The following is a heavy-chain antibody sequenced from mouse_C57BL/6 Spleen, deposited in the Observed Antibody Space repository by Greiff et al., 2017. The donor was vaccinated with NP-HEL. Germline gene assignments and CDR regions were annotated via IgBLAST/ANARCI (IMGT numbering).Heavy chain of an antibody. CDR3: TAGENYFDY. CDR1: GFNIKDDY. CDR2: IDPENGDT. J-gene: IGHJ2*01. V-gene: IGHV14-4*01. Sequence: VQLQQSGAELVRPGASVKLSCTASGFNIKDDYMHWVKQRPEQGLEWIGWIDPENGDTEYASKFQGKAPITADTSSNTAYLQLSSLTSEDTAVYYCTAGENYFDYWGQGTTLTVSS. D-gene: IGHD6-1*01.